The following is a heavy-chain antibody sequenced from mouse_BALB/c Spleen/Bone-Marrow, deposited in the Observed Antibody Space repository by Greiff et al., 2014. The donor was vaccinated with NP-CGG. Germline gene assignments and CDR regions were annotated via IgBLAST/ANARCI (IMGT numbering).Heavy chain of an antibody. Sequence: VKLMESGSVLVRPGASVKLSCKASGCTFTSSWMHWAKQRPGQGLEWIGDIHPNSGNTNYNEKFRGKATLTVDTSSNTAYVDLSSLTSEDSAVYYCARSYRFWYFDVWGAGTTVTVSS. D-gene: IGHD2-14*01. CDR2: IHPNSGNT. V-gene: IGHV1S130*01. CDR3: ARSYRFWYFDV. CDR1: GCTFTSSW. J-gene: IGHJ1*01.